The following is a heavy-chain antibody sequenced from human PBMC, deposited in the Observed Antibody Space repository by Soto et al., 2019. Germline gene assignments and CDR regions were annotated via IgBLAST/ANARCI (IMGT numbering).Heavy chain of an antibody. CDR1: GGSVSSSSYY. Sequence: QLQLQESGPGLVKPSETLSLTCTVSGGSVSSSSYYWGWVRQPPGKGLEWIGRVYYNGSTYYNPSLESRVTISVDKAKNQFSLKLMSLSAADSAVYCCGRLEGQATISCYFDYWGQGAPVTLSS. D-gene: IGHD3-3*01. CDR2: VYYNGST. J-gene: IGHJ4*02. CDR3: GRLEGQATISCYFDY. V-gene: IGHV4-39*01.